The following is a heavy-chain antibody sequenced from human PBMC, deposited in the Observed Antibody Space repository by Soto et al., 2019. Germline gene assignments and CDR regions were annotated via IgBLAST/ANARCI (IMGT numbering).Heavy chain of an antibody. Sequence: QVQLVQSGAEVKKPGASVKVSCKASGYTFTSYYMHWVRQAPGQGLEWMGIINPSGGSTSYAQKFQGRVTMTRDTPPSTVYMELSSLRSEDTAVYYCARDPNCSSTSCPLLFDYWGQGTLVTVSS. CDR3: ARDPNCSSTSCPLLFDY. CDR1: GYTFTSYY. CDR2: INPSGGST. J-gene: IGHJ4*02. V-gene: IGHV1-46*03. D-gene: IGHD2-2*01.